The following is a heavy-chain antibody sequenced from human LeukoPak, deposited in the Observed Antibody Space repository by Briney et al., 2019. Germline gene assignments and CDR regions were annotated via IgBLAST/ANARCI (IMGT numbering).Heavy chain of an antibody. CDR1: GYTFTSYG. Sequence: ASVKVSCKVSGYTFTSYGITWVRQAPGQGLEWMGWISTYNGDTKYAQKFQGSVTMTTDTSTSTVYVDLRSLRPDDTAVYYCARGTGDGLDYWGQGTLVTVSS. D-gene: IGHD7-27*01. CDR3: ARGTGDGLDY. CDR2: ISTYNGDT. J-gene: IGHJ4*02. V-gene: IGHV1-18*01.